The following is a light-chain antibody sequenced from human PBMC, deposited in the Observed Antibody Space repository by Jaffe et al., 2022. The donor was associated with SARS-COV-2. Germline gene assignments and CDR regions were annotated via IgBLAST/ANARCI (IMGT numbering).Light chain of an antibody. Sequence: EMELTQSPATLSVSPGDRATLSCRASPSLSDNLAWYQLKPGQAPRLVIYDTFHRATGIPARFSGSGSGTDFTLTITGLEPEDFAVYYCQQRGTFGLGTRLEIK. CDR3: QQRGT. CDR1: PSLSDN. J-gene: IGKJ5*01. V-gene: IGKV3-11*01. CDR2: DTF.